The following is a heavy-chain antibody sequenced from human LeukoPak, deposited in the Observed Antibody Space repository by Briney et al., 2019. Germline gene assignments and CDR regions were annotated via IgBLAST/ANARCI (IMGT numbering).Heavy chain of an antibody. V-gene: IGHV3-21*01. CDR3: ARDHGTMVRGANFDY. J-gene: IGHJ4*02. CDR1: GFTFSSYS. Sequence: GGSLRLSCAASGFTFSSYSMNWVRQAPGKGLEWVSSISSSSSYIYYADSVKGRFTISRDNAKNSLYPQMNSLRAEDTAVYYCARDHGTMVRGANFDYWGQGTLVTVSS. D-gene: IGHD3-10*01. CDR2: ISSSSSYI.